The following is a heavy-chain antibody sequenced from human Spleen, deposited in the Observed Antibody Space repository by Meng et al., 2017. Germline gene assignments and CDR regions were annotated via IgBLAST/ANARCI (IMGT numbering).Heavy chain of an antibody. CDR1: GGPISTSGYY. CDR2: IGHSGFT. V-gene: IGHV4-39*01. CDR3: VRSSGWVRTGFDP. D-gene: IGHD6-19*01. J-gene: IGHJ5*02. Sequence: QPQLQESGPGLVKASEALSLTCSVSGGPISTSGYYWGWIRQPPGKGLEWIGSIGHSGFTYYPPSLKRRITVSIDTSKNQFSLRLASVTAADTAVYYCVRSSGWVRTGFDPWGQGTLVTVSS.